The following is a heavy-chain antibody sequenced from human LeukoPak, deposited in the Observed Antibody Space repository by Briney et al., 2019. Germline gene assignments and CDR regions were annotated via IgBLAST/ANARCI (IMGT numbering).Heavy chain of an antibody. J-gene: IGHJ4*02. V-gene: IGHV3-23*01. CDR3: AKASIAVTTPFDY. D-gene: IGHD4-17*01. CDR2: ISGSGGST. CDR1: GFTFSGYA. Sequence: PGGSLRLSCAASGFTFSGYAMSWVRQAPGKGLEWVSAISGSGGSTYYADSVKGRFTISRDNSKNTLYLQMNSLRAEDTAVYYCAKASIAVTTPFDYWGQGTLVTVSS.